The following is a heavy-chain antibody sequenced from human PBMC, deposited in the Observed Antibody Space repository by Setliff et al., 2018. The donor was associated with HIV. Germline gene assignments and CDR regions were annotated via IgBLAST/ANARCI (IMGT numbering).Heavy chain of an antibody. CDR2: ISQSGST. CDR3: ARHRAVAGANYFDF. D-gene: IGHD6-19*01. V-gene: IGHV4-38-2*01. CDR1: GYSISSGYY. J-gene: IGHJ4*02. Sequence: ETLSLTCAVSGYSISSGYYWGWIRQPPGKGLEWIGWISQSGSTYYNVSLKSRVIISVDTSKNQFSLKLTSVTAADTTIYYCARHRAVAGANYFDFWGQGTLVTVSS.